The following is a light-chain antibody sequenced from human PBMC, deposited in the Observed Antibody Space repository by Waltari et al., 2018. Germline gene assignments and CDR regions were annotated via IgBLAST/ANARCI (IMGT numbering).Light chain of an antibody. CDR3: QALGTGAWV. J-gene: IGLJ3*02. CDR2: QDT. CDR1: ILGNKY. Sequence: SYELTQPPSVSVSPGQTASITCSGDILGNKYASWYQQKPGQSPLLVIYQDTNRPSGIPERFSGSKSGNAATLTISGTQAMDEAEYYCQALGTGAWVFGGGTKLTVL. V-gene: IGLV3-1*01.